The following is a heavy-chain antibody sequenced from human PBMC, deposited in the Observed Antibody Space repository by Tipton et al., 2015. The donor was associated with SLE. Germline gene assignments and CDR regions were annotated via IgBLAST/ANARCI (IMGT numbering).Heavy chain of an antibody. V-gene: IGHV4-59*01. D-gene: IGHD2/OR15-2a*01. CDR2: VFHGGST. J-gene: IGHJ6*03. CDR1: GDSISGYY. CDR3: ARESGLSKPRGYFYYMDV. Sequence: PGLVKPSETLSLTCAVSGDSISGYYWSWIRQSPGKGLEWIGYVFHGGSTNYNPSLKSRVTISADTSMNQVSLNLDSVTAADTAVYYCARESGLSKPRGYFYYMDVWGKGTPVTVSS.